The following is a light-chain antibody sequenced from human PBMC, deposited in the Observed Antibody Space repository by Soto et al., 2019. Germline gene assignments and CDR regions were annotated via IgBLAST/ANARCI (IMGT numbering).Light chain of an antibody. V-gene: IGKV3-20*01. CDR1: QSVSRN. Sequence: EFVLTHPPGTLALSPCEGATISLCAGQSVSRNLAWYQQKPGQAPRLLIYGASSRATGIPDRFSGSGSGTDFTLTISRLEPEDFAVYYCQQYGSSPETFGQGTKVDIK. J-gene: IGKJ1*01. CDR3: QQYGSSPET. CDR2: GAS.